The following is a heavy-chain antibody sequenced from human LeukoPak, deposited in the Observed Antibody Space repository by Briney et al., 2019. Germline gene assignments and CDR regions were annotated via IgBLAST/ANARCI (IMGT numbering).Heavy chain of an antibody. CDR3: AGGGAGRYCSGGSCYQREDY. J-gene: IGHJ4*02. D-gene: IGHD2-15*01. CDR1: GFTFTSHW. Sequence: GGSLRLSCAASGFTFTSHWMSWVRQAPGKGLEWVSYISSSSSTIYYADSVKGRFTISRDNAKNSLYLQMNSLRDEDTAVYYCAGGGAGRYCSGGSCYQREDYWGQGTLVTVSS. CDR2: ISSSSSTI. V-gene: IGHV3-48*02.